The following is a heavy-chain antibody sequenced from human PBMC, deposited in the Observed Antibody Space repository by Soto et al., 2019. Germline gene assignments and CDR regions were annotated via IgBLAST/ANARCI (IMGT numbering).Heavy chain of an antibody. Sequence: PGGSLSLSCAASGFTLSSYAMSWVRQAPGEGLEWVSGISGSGGSTNYADSVKGRLTISRYNSKNTLYLQMNSLRAEDTAVYYCAKGGSIAARTAYYYGMDVWGQGTTVTVSS. CDR2: ISGSGGST. CDR3: AKGGSIAARTAYYYGMDV. J-gene: IGHJ6*02. V-gene: IGHV3-23*01. D-gene: IGHD6-6*01. CDR1: GFTLSSYA.